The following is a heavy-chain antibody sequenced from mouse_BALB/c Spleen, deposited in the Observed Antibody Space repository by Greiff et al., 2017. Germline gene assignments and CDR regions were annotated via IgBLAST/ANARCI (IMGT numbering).Heavy chain of an antibody. Sequence: EVKLMESGGGLVQPGGSLKLSCAASGFTFSSYTMSWVRQTPEKRLEWVAYISNGGGSTYYPDTVKGRFTISRDNAKNTLYLQMSSLKSEDTAMFYCARRRDSPYYAMDYWGQGTSVTVSS. CDR3: ARRRDSPYYAMDY. CDR2: ISNGGGST. J-gene: IGHJ4*01. V-gene: IGHV5-12-2*01. CDR1: GFTFSSYT.